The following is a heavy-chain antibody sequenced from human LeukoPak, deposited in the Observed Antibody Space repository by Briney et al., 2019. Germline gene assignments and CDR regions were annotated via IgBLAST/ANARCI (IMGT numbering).Heavy chain of an antibody. Sequence: GGSLRLSCAASGFTFRSFWMHWVRQDPGKGLVWVSHMNGDGTSISYADSVKSRFTISRDNAKNSLYLQMNSLRAEDTAVYYCARPPYSSSWDPGWFDPWGQGTLITVSS. CDR2: MNGDGTSI. CDR3: ARPPYSSSWDPGWFDP. D-gene: IGHD6-13*01. J-gene: IGHJ5*02. CDR1: GFTFRSFW. V-gene: IGHV3-74*01.